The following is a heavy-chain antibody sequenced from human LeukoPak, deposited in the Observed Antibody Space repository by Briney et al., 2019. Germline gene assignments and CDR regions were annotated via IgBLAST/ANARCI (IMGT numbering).Heavy chain of an antibody. CDR1: GFAFSSYG. CDR2: ISYDGSNK. V-gene: IGHV3-30*18. D-gene: IGHD4-11*01. J-gene: IGHJ6*02. Sequence: PGGSLRLSCAASGFAFSSYGMHWVRQAPGKGLEWVAVISYDGSNKYYADSVKGRFTISRDNSKNTLYLQMNSLRAEDTAVYYCAKVISMTTYYYYGMDVWGQGTTVTVSS. CDR3: AKVISMTTYYYYGMDV.